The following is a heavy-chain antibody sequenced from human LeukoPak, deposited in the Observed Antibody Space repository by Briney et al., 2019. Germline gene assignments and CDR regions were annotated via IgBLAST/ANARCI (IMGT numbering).Heavy chain of an antibody. CDR3: ARDYGDFWSGPYYYHMDV. V-gene: IGHV3-64*01. D-gene: IGHD3-3*01. CDR2: ISSNGGST. Sequence: GGSLRLSCAASGFTFSSYAMHWVRQAPGKGLEYVSAISSNGGSTYYANSVKGRFTISRDNSKNTLYLQMGSLRAEDMAVYYCARDYGDFWSGPYYYHMDVWGKGTTVTVSS. J-gene: IGHJ6*03. CDR1: GFTFSSYA.